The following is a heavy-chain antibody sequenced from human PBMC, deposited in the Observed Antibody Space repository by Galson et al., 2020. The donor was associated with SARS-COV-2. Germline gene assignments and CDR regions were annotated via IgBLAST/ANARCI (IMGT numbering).Heavy chain of an antibody. D-gene: IGHD3-22*01. J-gene: IGHJ4*02. CDR2: IYYSGST. Sequence: SETLSLTCTVSGGSISSSSYYWGWIRQPPGKGLEWIGSIYYSGSTYYNPSLKSRVTISVDTSKNQFSLKLSSVTAADTAVYYCARRIAPSPYDSSGYYDYWGQGTLVTVSS. CDR1: GGSISSSSYY. V-gene: IGHV4-39*01. CDR3: ARRIAPSPYDSSGYYDY.